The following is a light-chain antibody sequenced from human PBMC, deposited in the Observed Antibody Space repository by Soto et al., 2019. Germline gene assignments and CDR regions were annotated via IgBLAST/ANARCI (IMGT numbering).Light chain of an antibody. V-gene: IGKV1-5*03. Sequence: DIQMTQSPSTLSGSVGDRVTITCRASQTISSWLAWYQQKPGKAPKLLIYKASTLKSGVPSRFSGSGSGTEFTLTISRLQSEDFATYYCQQYYSYLWTFGQGTKVDIK. CDR1: QTISSW. CDR3: QQYYSYLWT. J-gene: IGKJ1*01. CDR2: KAS.